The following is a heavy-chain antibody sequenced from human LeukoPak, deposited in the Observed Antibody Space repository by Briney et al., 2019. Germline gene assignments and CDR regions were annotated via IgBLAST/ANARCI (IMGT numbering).Heavy chain of an antibody. CDR1: GGTFSSYA. Sequence: GASVKVSCKASGGTFSSYAISWVRQAPGQGLEWMGRIIPILGIANYAQKFQGRVTITADKSTSTAYMELSSLRSEDTAVYYCRNYPMDIVVGDAFDIWGQGTMVTVSS. D-gene: IGHD2-15*01. CDR2: IIPILGIA. V-gene: IGHV1-69*04. J-gene: IGHJ3*02. CDR3: RNYPMDIVVGDAFDI.